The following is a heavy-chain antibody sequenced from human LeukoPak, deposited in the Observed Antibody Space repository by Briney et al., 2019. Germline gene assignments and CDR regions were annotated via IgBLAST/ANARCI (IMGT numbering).Heavy chain of an antibody. Sequence: SETLSLTCTVSGGSISSYYWSWIRQPPGKGLEWIGYIYYSGSTNYNPSLKSRVTISVDTSKNQFSLRLSSVTAADTAVYYCAIVILTGYDYYFDYWGQGTLVTVSS. V-gene: IGHV4-59*01. CDR2: IYYSGST. CDR1: GGSISSYY. J-gene: IGHJ4*02. D-gene: IGHD3-9*01. CDR3: AIVILTGYDYYFDY.